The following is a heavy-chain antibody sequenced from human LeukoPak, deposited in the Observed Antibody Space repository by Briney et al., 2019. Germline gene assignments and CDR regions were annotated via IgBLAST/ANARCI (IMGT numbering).Heavy chain of an antibody. CDR1: GFTFSTSW. J-gene: IGHJ4*02. CDR2: INSDGSST. D-gene: IGHD3-22*01. Sequence: GGSLRLSCATSGFTFSTSWMHWVRQAPGKGLVWVSRINSDGSSTSYADSVKGRFTISRDNAKNTLYLQMNSLRAEDTAVYYCARVLYYYDSSGYYYFPFDYWGQGTLVTVSS. V-gene: IGHV3-74*01. CDR3: ARVLYYYDSSGYYYFPFDY.